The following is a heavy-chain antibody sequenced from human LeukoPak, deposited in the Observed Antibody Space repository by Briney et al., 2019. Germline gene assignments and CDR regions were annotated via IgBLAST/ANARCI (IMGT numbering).Heavy chain of an antibody. Sequence: ASVKVSCKASGYTFVPYYIHWVRQTPGQGLEWMGWISPTSGATKYAQKFQGRVTMTRDTSISTAYMEVSSPTSDDTAVYYCARDGVYTTNFDAFDIWGQGTVVTVSS. CDR2: ISPTSGAT. V-gene: IGHV1-2*02. J-gene: IGHJ3*02. CDR3: ARDGVYTTNFDAFDI. CDR1: GYTFVPYY. D-gene: IGHD2-2*02.